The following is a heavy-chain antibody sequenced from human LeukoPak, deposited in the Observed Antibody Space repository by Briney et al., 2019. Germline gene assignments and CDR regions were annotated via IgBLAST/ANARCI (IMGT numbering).Heavy chain of an antibody. J-gene: IGHJ4*02. CDR1: GYTFIDYY. Sequence: ASVKVSCKASGYTFIDYYIHWVRQAPGQGLEWMGWINPNIGVTTYAQRFQGRVTMTRDTSNSTAYMDISRLRSDDTAVYFCARGPLRLGDLSTLWGQGTPVTVSS. CDR3: ARGPLRLGDLSTL. V-gene: IGHV1-2*02. D-gene: IGHD3-16*02. CDR2: INPNIGVT.